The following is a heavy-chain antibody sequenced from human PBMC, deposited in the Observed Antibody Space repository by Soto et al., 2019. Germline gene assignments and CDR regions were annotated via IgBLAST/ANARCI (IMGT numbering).Heavy chain of an antibody. D-gene: IGHD5-12*01. Sequence: QITVKESGLTLVKPTETLTLTCTFAGFSLSSIGMGVGWIRQPPGKALEWLALIYWDDDKRYSPSLSSRLTITKHHSKNEVDLTMTNMDPVDTATYYWARLTRGVYDSGRLWEKFDYCGQGTLVTVSS. CDR1: GFSLSSIGMG. CDR3: ARLTRGVYDSGRLWEKFDY. J-gene: IGHJ4*02. V-gene: IGHV2-5*02. CDR2: IYWDDDK.